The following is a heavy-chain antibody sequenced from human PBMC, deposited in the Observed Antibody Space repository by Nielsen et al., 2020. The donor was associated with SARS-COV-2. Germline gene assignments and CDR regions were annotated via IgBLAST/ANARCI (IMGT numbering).Heavy chain of an antibody. J-gene: IGHJ5*02. V-gene: IGHV1-3*01. Sequence: ASVKVSCKASRYSFASYSMHWVSQAPGQRLEWMGGSNAGNGNTRYSQKFQGRVTMTRDTSTSTVYMELSSLRSEETALYYCATSWGYSSGWYSSWGQGTLVTVSS. CDR1: RYSFASYS. CDR2: SNAGNGNT. CDR3: ATSWGYSSGWYSS. D-gene: IGHD6-19*01.